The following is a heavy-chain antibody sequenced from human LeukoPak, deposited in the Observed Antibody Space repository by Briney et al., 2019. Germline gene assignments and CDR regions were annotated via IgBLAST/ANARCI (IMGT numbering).Heavy chain of an antibody. D-gene: IGHD2-15*01. CDR3: ARDTRGGSHYYGMDV. CDR1: GGSISSSNW. CDR2: IYHSGST. V-gene: IGHV4-4*02. J-gene: IGHJ6*02. Sequence: SETLSLTCAVSGGSISSSNWWSWVRQPPGKGLEWIGEIYHSGSTNYNPSLKSRVTISVDKSKNQFSLKLSSVTAAGTAVYYCARDTRGGSHYYGMDVWGQGTTVTVSS.